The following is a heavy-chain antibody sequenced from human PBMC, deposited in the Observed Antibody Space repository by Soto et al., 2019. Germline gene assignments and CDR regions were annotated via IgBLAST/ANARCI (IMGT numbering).Heavy chain of an antibody. V-gene: IGHV3-21*01. CDR3: ARDQVGPLYYYYYGMDV. Sequence: ESGGGLVKPGGSLRLSCAASGFTFRTYSMNWVRQAPGKGLEWVSSISSSSTYIYYADSVKGRFTISRDNAKNSLYMQMTSLRVEDTAVYYCARDQVGPLYYYYYGMDVWGQGTTVTVSS. J-gene: IGHJ6*02. CDR2: ISSSSTYI. CDR1: GFTFRTYS. D-gene: IGHD1-26*01.